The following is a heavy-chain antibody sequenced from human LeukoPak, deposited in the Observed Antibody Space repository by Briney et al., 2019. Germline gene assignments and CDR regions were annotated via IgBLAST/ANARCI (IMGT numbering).Heavy chain of an antibody. D-gene: IGHD5-12*01. Sequence: SETLSLTCTVSGGSISSSSYYWGWIRQPPGKGLEWIGSIYYSGSTYYNPSLKSRVTISVDTFKNQFSLELSSVTAADTAVYYCARQDIVATFFDYWGQGTLVTVSS. CDR1: GGSISSSSYY. V-gene: IGHV4-39*01. J-gene: IGHJ4*02. CDR3: ARQDIVATFFDY. CDR2: IYYSGST.